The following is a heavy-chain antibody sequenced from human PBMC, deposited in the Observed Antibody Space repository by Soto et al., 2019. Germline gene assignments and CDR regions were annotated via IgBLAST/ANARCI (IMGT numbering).Heavy chain of an antibody. J-gene: IGHJ6*02. CDR1: GFTFSSYG. Sequence: QVQLVESGGGVVQPGRSLRLSCAASGFTFSSYGMHWVRQAPGKRLEWVAGIWYDGSNKYYADAVKGRFTISRDNSKNTLYLQMNSLRAEDTAVYYCARDLSAMRDYYDSSGSYYYGMDVWGQGTTVTVSS. D-gene: IGHD3-22*01. V-gene: IGHV3-33*01. CDR2: IWYDGSNK. CDR3: ARDLSAMRDYYDSSGSYYYGMDV.